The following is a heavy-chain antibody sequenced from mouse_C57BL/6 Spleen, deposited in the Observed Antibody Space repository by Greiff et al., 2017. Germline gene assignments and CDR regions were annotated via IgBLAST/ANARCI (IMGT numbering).Heavy chain of an antibody. D-gene: IGHD1-1*01. Sequence: QVQLKQPGAELVKPGASVKLSCKASGYTFTSYWMQWVKQRPGQGLEWIGEIDPSDSYTNYNQKFKGKATLTVDTSSSTAYMQLSSLTSEDSAVYYCARSWYGSSFSWFAYWGQGTLVTVSA. V-gene: IGHV1-50*01. CDR3: ARSWYGSSFSWFAY. CDR2: IDPSDSYT. J-gene: IGHJ3*01. CDR1: GYTFTSYW.